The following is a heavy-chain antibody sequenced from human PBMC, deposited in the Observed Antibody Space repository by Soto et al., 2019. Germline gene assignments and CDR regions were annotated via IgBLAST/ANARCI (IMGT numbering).Heavy chain of an antibody. CDR3: ARITIFGVVFDY. J-gene: IGHJ4*02. CDR1: GGSISSSSYY. Sequence: SENLSLTCTLSGGSISSSSYYWGWIRHPPGKGLEWIGSIYYSGSTYYNPSLKSRVTISVDTSKNQFSLKLSSVTAADTAVYYCARITIFGVVFDYWGQGTPVTVSS. D-gene: IGHD3-3*01. V-gene: IGHV4-39*01. CDR2: IYYSGST.